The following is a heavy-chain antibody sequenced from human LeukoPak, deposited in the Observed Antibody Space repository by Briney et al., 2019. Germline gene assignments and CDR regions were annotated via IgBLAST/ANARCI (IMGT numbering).Heavy chain of an antibody. V-gene: IGHV3-30-3*01. D-gene: IGHD5-18*01. CDR2: ISYDGSNK. Sequence: PGRSLRLSCAASGFTFSSYAMHWVRQAPGKGLEWVAVISYDGSNKYYADSVRGRFTISRDNSKNTLYLQMNSLRAEDTAVYYCARDLGRYSYGPFDYWGQGTLVTVSS. CDR3: ARDLGRYSYGPFDY. CDR1: GFTFSSYA. J-gene: IGHJ4*02.